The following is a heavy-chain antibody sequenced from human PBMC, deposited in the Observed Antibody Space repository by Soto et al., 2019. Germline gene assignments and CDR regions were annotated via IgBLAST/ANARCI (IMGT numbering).Heavy chain of an antibody. V-gene: IGHV4-39*01. CDR1: GGSISSSSYY. CDR3: ARKPMVRAIIGYFDY. J-gene: IGHJ4*02. D-gene: IGHD3-10*01. Sequence: SETLSLTCTVSGGSISSSSYYWGWIRQPPGKGLEWIGSIYYTGNTYYNPSLKSRVSISVDTSKNQFSLKLSSVTAADTAVYYCARKPMVRAIIGYFDYWGQGTLITVSS. CDR2: IYYTGNT.